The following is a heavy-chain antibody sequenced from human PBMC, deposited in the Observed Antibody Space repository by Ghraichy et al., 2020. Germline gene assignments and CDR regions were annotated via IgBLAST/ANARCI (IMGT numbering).Heavy chain of an antibody. V-gene: IGHV4-59*01. J-gene: IGHJ5*02. Sequence: SETPSLTCTVSGGSISSYYWSWIRQPPGKGLEWIGYIYYSGSTNYNPSLKSRVTISVDTSKNQFSLKLSSVTAADTAVYYCARDGEYSSGWYGWFDPWGQGTLVTVSS. CDR2: IYYSGST. CDR3: ARDGEYSSGWYGWFDP. CDR1: GGSISSYY. D-gene: IGHD6-19*01.